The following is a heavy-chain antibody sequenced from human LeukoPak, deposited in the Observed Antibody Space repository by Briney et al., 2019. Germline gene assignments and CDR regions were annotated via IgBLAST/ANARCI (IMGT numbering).Heavy chain of an antibody. D-gene: IGHD4-17*01. CDR2: IMPLFGTA. V-gene: IGHV1-69*05. CDR1: GYTFTSYG. J-gene: IGHJ5*02. CDR3: ARDVHGDYGSGWFDP. Sequence: ASVKVSCKASGYTFTSYGISWVRQAPGQGLEWLGGIMPLFGTAGYAQKFQGRVTITKDESTRTVYLELTSLTSDDTAVYYCARDVHGDYGSGWFDPWGQGTLVSVSS.